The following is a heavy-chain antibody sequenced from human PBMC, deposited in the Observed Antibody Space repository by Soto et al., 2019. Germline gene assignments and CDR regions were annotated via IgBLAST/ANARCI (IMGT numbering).Heavy chain of an antibody. CDR2: IYPGDSDT. D-gene: IGHD1-1*01. CDR3: ARAVTGTTHPYHFDF. Sequence: GESLKISCKGSGYSFPSCWIGWVRQVPGKGLEWMGIIYPGDSDTRYSPAFQGQVTISADKSSTTAYLQWSSLRDSDTAMYYCARAVTGTTHPYHFDFRGQGTLVTVSS. J-gene: IGHJ4*02. V-gene: IGHV5-51*01. CDR1: GYSFPSCW.